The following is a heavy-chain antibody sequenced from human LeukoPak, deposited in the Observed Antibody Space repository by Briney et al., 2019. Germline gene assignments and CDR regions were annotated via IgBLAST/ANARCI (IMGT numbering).Heavy chain of an antibody. Sequence: SETLSLTCSVSGGSISPYYWSWIRQPPGKGLEWIGYIFYSEITTYNPSLKSRVTISLDSSKNQFFLRLTSVTAADTAMYYCARAETLAAIYFDFWGQGSLVTVSS. CDR2: IFYSEIT. J-gene: IGHJ4*02. V-gene: IGHV4-59*01. CDR1: GGSISPYY. D-gene: IGHD6-25*01. CDR3: ARAETLAAIYFDF.